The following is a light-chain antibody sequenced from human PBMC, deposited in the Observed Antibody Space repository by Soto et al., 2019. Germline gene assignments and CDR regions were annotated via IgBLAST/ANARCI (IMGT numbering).Light chain of an antibody. V-gene: IGKV3-15*01. CDR1: QSVSTN. CDR2: GAS. J-gene: IGKJ1*01. Sequence: IVITQSPATLCVSRGEGVTLSGRASQSVSTNLAWYQQTPGQAPRLLIYGASTRATGLPDRFSGSGSGTEFTLTISSLQSEDFAVYYCQQYNKWPRAFGQGTKVDIK. CDR3: QQYNKWPRA.